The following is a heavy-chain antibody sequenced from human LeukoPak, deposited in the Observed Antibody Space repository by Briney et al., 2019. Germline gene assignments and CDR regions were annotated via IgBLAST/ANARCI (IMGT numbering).Heavy chain of an antibody. CDR2: IYYSGST. V-gene: IGHV4-59*08. Sequence: SETLSLTCTVSGGSISSYYWSWIRQPPGKGLEWIGYIYYSGSTYYNPSLKSRVTISVDTSKNQFSLKLSSVTAADTAVYYCARHQNYDFWSGYYTPNWFDPWGQGTLVTVSS. CDR3: ARHQNYDFWSGYYTPNWFDP. D-gene: IGHD3-3*01. J-gene: IGHJ5*02. CDR1: GGSISSYY.